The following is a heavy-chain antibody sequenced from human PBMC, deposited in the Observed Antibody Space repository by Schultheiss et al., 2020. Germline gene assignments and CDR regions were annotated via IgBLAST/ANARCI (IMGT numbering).Heavy chain of an antibody. CDR3: ARDSRRSFDY. V-gene: IGHV3-11*01. CDR2: IGSSGSII. CDR1: GFTFSDYY. J-gene: IGHJ4*02. Sequence: GGSLRLSCAASGFTFSDYYMTWIRQAPGKGLECVSHIGSSGSIIYYADSVKGRFTISRDNAKNSLYLQMNSLRAEDTAVYYCARDSRRSFDYWGQGTLVNVSS.